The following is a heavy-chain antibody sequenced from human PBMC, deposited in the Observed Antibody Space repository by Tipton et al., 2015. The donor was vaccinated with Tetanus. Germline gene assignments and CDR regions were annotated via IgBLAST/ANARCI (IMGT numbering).Heavy chain of an antibody. CDR1: GGSFSTYV. CDR2: LIPIFGPP. V-gene: IGHV1-69*06. J-gene: IGHJ4*02. D-gene: IGHD1-26*01. Sequence: QVQLVQSGAEVKKPGSSVKVSCKTSGGSFSTYVTSWVRQAPGQGLEWMGGLIPIFGPPNYAEKFQGRVTISADKSTSTAYMELTNLTSEDTAVYYCARSRGGTREYYAIAYWGQGTLVAVSS. CDR3: ARSRGGTREYYAIAY.